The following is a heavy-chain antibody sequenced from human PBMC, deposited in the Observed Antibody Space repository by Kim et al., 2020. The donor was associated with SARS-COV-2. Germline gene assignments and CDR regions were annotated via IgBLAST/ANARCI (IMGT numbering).Heavy chain of an antibody. Sequence: SETLSLTCAVYGGSFSEYYWSWIRQPPGKGLEWIGEINHSGSTNTNSSLTSRVTISVDTSKNQFSLKLSSVTAADTAVYYCARGGGVISGYYYGYWGQGALVTVSS. D-gene: IGHD3-22*01. V-gene: IGHV4-34*01. CDR1: GGSFSEYY. CDR2: INHSGST. CDR3: ARGGGVISGYYYGY. J-gene: IGHJ4*02.